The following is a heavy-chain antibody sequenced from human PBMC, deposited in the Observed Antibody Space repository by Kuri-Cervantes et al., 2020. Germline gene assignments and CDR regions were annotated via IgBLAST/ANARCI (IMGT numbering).Heavy chain of an antibody. CDR1: GFTFSSYG. V-gene: IGHV1-3*01. CDR3: ARDGGPVDY. Sequence: GGSLRLSCAASGFTFSSYGMHWVRQAPGQRLEWMGWINAGNGNTKYSQKFQGRVTITRDTSASTAYMELSSLRFEDTAVYYCARDGGPVDYWGQGTLVTVSS. J-gene: IGHJ4*02. CDR2: INAGNGNT. D-gene: IGHD3-16*01.